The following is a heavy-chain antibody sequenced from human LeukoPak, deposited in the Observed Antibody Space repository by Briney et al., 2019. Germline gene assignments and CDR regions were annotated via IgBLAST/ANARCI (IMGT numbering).Heavy chain of an antibody. CDR3: ARRQSGRGSGRTLYYYYYMDV. Sequence: SETLSLTCAVSGGSISSNSYYWGWIRQPPGKGLEWIGSIYYSGSTYYNPSLKSRVTISVDTSKNQFSLKLSSVTAADTAVYYCARRQSGRGSGRTLYYYYYMDVWGKGTTVTISS. D-gene: IGHD3-10*01. J-gene: IGHJ6*03. CDR1: GGSISSNSYY. CDR2: IYYSGST. V-gene: IGHV4-39*01.